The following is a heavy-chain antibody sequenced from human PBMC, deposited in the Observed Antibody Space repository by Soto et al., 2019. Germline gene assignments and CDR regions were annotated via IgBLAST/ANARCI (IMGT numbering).Heavy chain of an antibody. D-gene: IGHD5-12*01. J-gene: IGHJ4*02. Sequence: PSETLSLTCTVSGGSIGSTTYYWGWMRQPPGKGLEWITSFFVGGNTYYNPSLKSRVTISVDTSKNQFSLKLSSVTAADTAVYYCARRIVATATFDYWGQGTLVTFSS. CDR2: FFVGGNT. CDR3: ARRIVATATFDY. CDR1: GGSIGSTTYY. V-gene: IGHV4-39*01.